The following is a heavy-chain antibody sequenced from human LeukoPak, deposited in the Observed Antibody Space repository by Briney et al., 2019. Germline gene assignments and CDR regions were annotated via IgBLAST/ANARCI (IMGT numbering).Heavy chain of an antibody. V-gene: IGHV3-21*01. D-gene: IGHD6-19*01. CDR2: ISSSSSYI. J-gene: IGHJ4*02. CDR1: GFTFSSYS. Sequence: GGSLRLSCAASGFTFSSYSMNWVRQAPGKGLEWVSSISSSSSYIYYADSVKGRFTISRDNAKNSLYLQMNSLRAEDTAVYYCARGSSGWYSEGYFDYWGQGTLVTVSS. CDR3: ARGSSGWYSEGYFDY.